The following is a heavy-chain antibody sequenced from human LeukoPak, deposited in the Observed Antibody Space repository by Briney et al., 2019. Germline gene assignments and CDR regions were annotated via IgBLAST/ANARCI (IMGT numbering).Heavy chain of an antibody. CDR1: RYSFTSYW. CDR2: IYPGDSDT. Sequence: GESLKISCKGSRYSFTSYWIGWVRQMPGKGLEWMGIIYPGDSDTRYSPSFQGQVTISADKSISTAYLQWSGLKASDTAMYYCARHAYDSSGYYYSQIDYWGQGTLVTVSS. D-gene: IGHD3-22*01. J-gene: IGHJ4*02. V-gene: IGHV5-51*01. CDR3: ARHAYDSSGYYYSQIDY.